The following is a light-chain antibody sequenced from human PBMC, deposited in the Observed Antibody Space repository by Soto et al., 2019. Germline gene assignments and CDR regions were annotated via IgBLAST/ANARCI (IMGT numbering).Light chain of an antibody. CDR2: DVS. V-gene: IGKV1-5*01. J-gene: IGKJ2*01. CDR3: QQYTRYIYN. CDR1: QSITSW. Sequence: DIQMTQSPSTLSASVGDRVTLTCRASQSITSWLAWFQQKPGKAPKLLIYDVSTLERGVPSRFSGSGSGTEFTLTTNSLQTDDFSTYYGQQYTRYIYNYGQ.